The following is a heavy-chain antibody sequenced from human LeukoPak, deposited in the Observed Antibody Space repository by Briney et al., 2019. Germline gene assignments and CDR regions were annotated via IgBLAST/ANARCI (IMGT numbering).Heavy chain of an antibody. CDR1: GFTFNSYA. V-gene: IGHV3-33*08. D-gene: IGHD6-13*01. CDR2: IWYDGSNK. J-gene: IGHJ6*02. CDR3: ARDPGNSSSWYFVSYYYGMDV. Sequence: GGSLRLSCAASGFTFNSYALSWVRQAPGKGLEWVAVIWYDGSNKYYADSVKGRFTISRDNSKNTLYLQMNSLRAEDTAVYYCARDPGNSSSWYFVSYYYGMDVWGQGTTVTVSS.